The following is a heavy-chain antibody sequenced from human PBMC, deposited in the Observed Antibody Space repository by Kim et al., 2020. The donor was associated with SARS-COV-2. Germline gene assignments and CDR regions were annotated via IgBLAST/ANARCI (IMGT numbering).Heavy chain of an antibody. V-gene: IGHV1-69*01. J-gene: IGHJ4*02. CDR3: ASPTTSSSWSGKHFDY. Sequence: KYQGRVTITADESTSTAYMELSSLRSEDTAVYYCASPTTSSSWSGKHFDYWGQGTLVTVSS. D-gene: IGHD6-13*01.